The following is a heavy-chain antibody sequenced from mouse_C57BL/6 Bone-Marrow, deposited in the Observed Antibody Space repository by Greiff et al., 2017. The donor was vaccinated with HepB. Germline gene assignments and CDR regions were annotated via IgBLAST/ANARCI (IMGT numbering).Heavy chain of an antibody. Sequence: EVQLQESGAELVKPGASVKLSCTASGFNIKDYYMHWVKQRTEQGLEWIGRIDPADGDTKYAPKFQGKATITADTSSNTAYLQLSSLTSEDAAVYYCARCYYYGSSYYFDYWGQGTTLTVSS. CDR3: ARCYYYGSSYYFDY. D-gene: IGHD1-1*01. CDR1: GFNIKDYY. V-gene: IGHV14-2*01. J-gene: IGHJ2*01. CDR2: IDPADGDT.